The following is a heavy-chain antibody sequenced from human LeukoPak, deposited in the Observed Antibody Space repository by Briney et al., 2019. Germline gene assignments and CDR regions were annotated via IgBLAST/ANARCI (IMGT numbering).Heavy chain of an antibody. D-gene: IGHD6-13*01. V-gene: IGHV4-59*01. J-gene: IGHJ4*02. Sequence: SETLSLTCTVSGGSISSYYWSWIRQPPGKGLEWIGYIYYSGSTNYNPSLKSRVSISVDTSKNQFSLKLSSVSAADTAVYYCARGPGYSSSWYYDYWGQGTLVTVSS. CDR2: IYYSGST. CDR1: GGSISSYY. CDR3: ARGPGYSSSWYYDY.